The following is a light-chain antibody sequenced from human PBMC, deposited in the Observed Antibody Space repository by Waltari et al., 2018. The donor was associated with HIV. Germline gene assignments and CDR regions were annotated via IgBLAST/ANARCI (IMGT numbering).Light chain of an antibody. V-gene: IGKV4-1*01. CDR1: SLFYSSNNKDY. CDR2: WAS. Sequence: DIVVNQAPDLLACALGEEAHIHLQVHPSLFYSSNNKDYLAWYQQKPGQPPKLLIYWASTRESGVPDRFSGSGSGTDFTLTISSLQAEDVAVYYCQQYYSSLHTFGQGTKLEIK. J-gene: IGKJ2*01. CDR3: QQYYSSLHT.